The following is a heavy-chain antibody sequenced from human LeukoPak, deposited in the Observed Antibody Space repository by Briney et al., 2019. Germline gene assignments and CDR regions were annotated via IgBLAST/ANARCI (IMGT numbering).Heavy chain of an antibody. V-gene: IGHV1-2*02. Sequence: GASVKVSCKASGYTFTGYYMHWVRQAPGQGLEWMGWINPNSGGTNYAQKFQGRVTMTRDTSISTAYMELSRLRSVGTAVYYCAEYYYDSSGNSGVAFDIWGQGTMVTVSS. CDR1: GYTFTGYY. CDR2: INPNSGGT. J-gene: IGHJ3*02. D-gene: IGHD3-22*01. CDR3: AEYYYDSSGNSGVAFDI.